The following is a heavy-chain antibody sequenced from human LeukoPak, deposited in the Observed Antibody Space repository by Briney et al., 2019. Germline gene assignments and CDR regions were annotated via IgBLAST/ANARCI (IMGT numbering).Heavy chain of an antibody. D-gene: IGHD3-22*01. J-gene: IGHJ4*02. Sequence: GGSLRLSCAASGFTFSSYSMNWVRQAPGKGLEWVSYISSSSTIYYADSVKGRFTISRDNSKNTLYLQMNSLRAEDTAVYYCAKVDRYYDISGYPDYWGQGTLVTVSS. CDR2: ISSSSTI. V-gene: IGHV3-48*01. CDR3: AKVDRYYDISGYPDY. CDR1: GFTFSSYS.